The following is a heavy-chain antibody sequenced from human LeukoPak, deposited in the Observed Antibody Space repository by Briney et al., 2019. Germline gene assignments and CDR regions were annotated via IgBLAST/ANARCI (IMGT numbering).Heavy chain of an antibody. J-gene: IGHJ4*02. CDR1: GGSVNSFY. CDR3: ARDYGGKFDF. D-gene: IGHD4/OR15-4a*01. Sequence: SETLSLTCTVSGGSVNSFYWSWIRQPPVKGPEWIGYVYSSGSTKYNPSLKSRVTLSVDTSKNQFSLKLSSVTAADTAVYYCARDYGGKFDFWGQGTLVTVSS. CDR2: VYSSGST. V-gene: IGHV4-59*02.